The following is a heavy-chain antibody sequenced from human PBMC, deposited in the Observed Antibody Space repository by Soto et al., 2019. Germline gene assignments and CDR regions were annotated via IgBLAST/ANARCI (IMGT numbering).Heavy chain of an antibody. V-gene: IGHV1-18*01. Sequence: GASVKVSCKASGYTFTSYGISWVRQAPGQGLEWMGWISAYNDNTNYAQKLQGRVTMTPDTSTSTAYMELRSLRSDDAAVYYCARDPPVLRYFDWLLDNWFDPWGQGTQVTVSS. CDR2: ISAYNDNT. J-gene: IGHJ5*02. D-gene: IGHD3-9*01. CDR3: ARDPPVLRYFDWLLDNWFDP. CDR1: GYTFTSYG.